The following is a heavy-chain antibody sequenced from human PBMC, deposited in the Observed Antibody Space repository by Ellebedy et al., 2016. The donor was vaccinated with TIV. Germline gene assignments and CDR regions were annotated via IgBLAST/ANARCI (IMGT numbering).Heavy chain of an antibody. CDR3: ARAIGYGDYHGGERYYYYGMDV. CDR2: INPNSGGT. J-gene: IGHJ6*02. CDR1: GYTFTGYY. D-gene: IGHD4-17*01. Sequence: ASVKVSCXASGYTFTGYYMHWVRQAPGQGLEWMGWINPNSGGTNYAQKFQGWVTMTRDTSISTAYMELSRLRSDDTAVYYCARAIGYGDYHGGERYYYYGMDVWGQGTTVTVSS. V-gene: IGHV1-2*04.